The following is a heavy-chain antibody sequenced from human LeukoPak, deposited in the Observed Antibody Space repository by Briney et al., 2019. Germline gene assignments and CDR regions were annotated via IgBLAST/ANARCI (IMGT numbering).Heavy chain of an antibody. CDR2: IYYSGST. CDR3: AREAYYYDSSGQAFDI. D-gene: IGHD3-22*01. V-gene: IGHV4-59*01. CDR1: GGSISGYY. J-gene: IGHJ3*02. Sequence: SETLSLTCTVSGGSISGYYWSWIRQPPGKGLEWIGYIYYSGSTNYNPSLKSRVTISVDTSKNQFSLKLSSVTAADTAVYYCAREAYYYDSSGQAFDIWGQGTMVTVSS.